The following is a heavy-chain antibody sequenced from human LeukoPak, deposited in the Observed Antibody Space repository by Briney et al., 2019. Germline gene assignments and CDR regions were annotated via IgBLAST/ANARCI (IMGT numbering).Heavy chain of an antibody. J-gene: IGHJ4*02. Sequence: SETLSLTCTVSGGSISSSSYYWGWIRQPPGKGLEWIGSIYYSGSTYYNPSLKSRVTISVDTSKNQFSLKLSSVTAADTAVYYCARQSCSWWGDYWGQGTLVTVSS. CDR2: IYYSGST. V-gene: IGHV4-39*01. CDR3: ARQSCSWWGDY. CDR1: GGSISSSSYY. D-gene: IGHD6-13*01.